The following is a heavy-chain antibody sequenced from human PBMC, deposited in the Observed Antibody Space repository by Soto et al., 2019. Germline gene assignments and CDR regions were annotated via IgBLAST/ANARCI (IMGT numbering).Heavy chain of an antibody. CDR2: ISTTSSSI. Sequence: PGGSLRLSCAASGFTFSSYSMTWVRQAPGKGPERISYISTTSSSIYYAGSVKGRFTISRDNAKNSLFLQMNSLRDEDTAVYYCARKGVAFNYWGQVALITVSS. D-gene: IGHD3-3*01. V-gene: IGHV3-48*02. CDR3: ARKGVAFNY. CDR1: GFTFSSYS. J-gene: IGHJ4*02.